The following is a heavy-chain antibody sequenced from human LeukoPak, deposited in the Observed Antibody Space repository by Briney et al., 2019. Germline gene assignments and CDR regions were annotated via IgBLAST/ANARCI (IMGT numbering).Heavy chain of an antibody. CDR3: ASMASYCSGGSCTDY. CDR1: GGSISSYY. J-gene: IGHJ4*02. D-gene: IGHD2-15*01. V-gene: IGHV4-59*08. Sequence: PSETLSLTCTVSGGSISSYYWSWIRQPPGKGLEWIAFIYSSGSTNYNPSLKSRVTISVDTSKNQFSLKLSAVAAADTAVYYCASMASYCSGGSCTDYWGQGTLVTVSS. CDR2: IYSSGST.